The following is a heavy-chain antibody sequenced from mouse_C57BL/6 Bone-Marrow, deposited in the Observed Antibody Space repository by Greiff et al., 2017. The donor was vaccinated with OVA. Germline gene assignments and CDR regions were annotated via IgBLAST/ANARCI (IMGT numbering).Heavy chain of an antibody. CDR2: IWGGGST. CDR1: GFSLTSYG. CDR3: ASSFAY. Sequence: VKLQESGPGLVAPSQSLSLTCTVSGFSLTSYGVDWVRQPPGKGLEWLGAIWGGGSTNYNSALMSSLSISKDNSKSQVFLKMNSLQTDDTARYYCASSFAYWGQGTLVTVSA. J-gene: IGHJ3*01. V-gene: IGHV2-9*01.